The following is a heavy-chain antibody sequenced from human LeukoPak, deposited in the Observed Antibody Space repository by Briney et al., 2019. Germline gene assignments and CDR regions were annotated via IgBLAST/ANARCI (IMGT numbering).Heavy chain of an antibody. V-gene: IGHV4-59*01. CDR1: GGSISSYY. CDR3: ARISGYCSSTSCYEAGWFDP. J-gene: IGHJ5*02. D-gene: IGHD2-2*01. CDR2: IYYSGST. Sequence: SETLSLTCTVSGGSISSYYWSWIRQPPGKGLEWIGYIYYSGSTNYNPSLKSRVTISVDTSKNQFSLKLSSVTAADTAVYYCARISGYCSSTSCYEAGWFDPWGQGTLVTVSS.